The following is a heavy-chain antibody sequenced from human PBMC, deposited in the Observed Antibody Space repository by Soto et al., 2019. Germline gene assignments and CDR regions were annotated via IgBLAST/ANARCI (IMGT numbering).Heavy chain of an antibody. Sequence: PGGSLRLSCAASGFTFSSYWMSWVRQAPGKGLEWVANIKQDGSEKYYVDSVKGRFTISRDNAKNSLYLQMNSLRAEDTAVYYCARDRWELLWLYYYGMDVWGQGTTVTVSS. J-gene: IGHJ6*02. D-gene: IGHD1-26*01. CDR2: IKQDGSEK. CDR3: ARDRWELLWLYYYGMDV. CDR1: GFTFSSYW. V-gene: IGHV3-7*05.